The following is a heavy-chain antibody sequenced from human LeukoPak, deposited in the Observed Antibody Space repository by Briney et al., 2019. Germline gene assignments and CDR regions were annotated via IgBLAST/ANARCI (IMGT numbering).Heavy chain of an antibody. J-gene: IGHJ4*02. CDR1: GFTFSSYA. CDR3: ARGGNAPDY. V-gene: IGHV4-30-2*01. D-gene: IGHD4-23*01. Sequence: LRLSCAASGFTFSSYAMSWVRQAPGKGLEWIGYIYHSGSTYYNPSLKSRVTISVDRSKNQFSLKLSSVTAADTAVYYCARGGNAPDYWGQGTLVTVSS. CDR2: IYHSGST.